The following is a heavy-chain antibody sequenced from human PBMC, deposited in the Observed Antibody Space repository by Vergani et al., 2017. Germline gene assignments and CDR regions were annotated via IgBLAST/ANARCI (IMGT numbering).Heavy chain of an antibody. CDR3: ARGEGIAARLTSYYYYYYMDV. CDR2: ISAYNGKT. CDR1: GGTFSSYD. Sequence: QVQLVQSGAEVKKPGSSVKVSCKASGGTFSSYDISWVRQAPGQGLEWMGWISAYNGKTNYAQKLQGRVTMTTDTSTSTAYMELSSLRSEDTAVYYCARGEGIAARLTSYYYYYYMDVWGKXP. J-gene: IGHJ6*03. D-gene: IGHD6-6*01. V-gene: IGHV1-18*01.